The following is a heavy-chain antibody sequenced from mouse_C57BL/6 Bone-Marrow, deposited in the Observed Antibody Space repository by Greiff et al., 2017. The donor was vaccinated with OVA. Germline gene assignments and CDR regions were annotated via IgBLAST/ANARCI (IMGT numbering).Heavy chain of an antibody. Sequence: QVQLKESGPGILQPSQTLSLTCSFSGFSLSTFGMGVGWIRQPSGKGLEWLAHIWWDDDKYYNPALKSRLTISKDTSKNQVFLKIANVDTADTATYYCARIPIYYGNYYYAMDYWGQGTSVTVSS. J-gene: IGHJ4*01. CDR1: GFSLSTFGMG. D-gene: IGHD2-1*01. V-gene: IGHV8-8*01. CDR3: ARIPIYYGNYYYAMDY. CDR2: IWWDDDK.